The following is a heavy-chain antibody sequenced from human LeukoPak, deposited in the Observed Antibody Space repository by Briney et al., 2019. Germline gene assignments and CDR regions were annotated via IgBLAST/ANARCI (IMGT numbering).Heavy chain of an antibody. J-gene: IGHJ4*02. CDR3: TKDLTGSGSAIDF. CDR2: ISWNSGSI. CDR1: GFTFDDYA. Sequence: HPGRSLRLSCAASGFTFDDYAMHWVRQAPWKGLEWVSGISWNSGSIGYADSVKGRFTISRDNAKNSLYLQMNSLRAEDTALYYCTKDLTGSGSAIDFWGQGTLVTVSS. D-gene: IGHD3-10*01. V-gene: IGHV3-9*01.